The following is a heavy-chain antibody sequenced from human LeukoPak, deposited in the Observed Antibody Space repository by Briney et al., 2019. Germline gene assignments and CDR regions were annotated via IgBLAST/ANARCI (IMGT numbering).Heavy chain of an antibody. CDR1: GGSISSSSYY. Sequence: SETLSLTCTVSGGSISSSSYYWGWIRQPPGKWLEWIGSIYYSGSTYYNPSLKSRVTISVDTSKNQFSLKLSSVTAADTAVYYCARQTGYSSSWHLDYWGQGTLVTVSS. V-gene: IGHV4-39*01. D-gene: IGHD6-13*01. CDR3: ARQTGYSSSWHLDY. J-gene: IGHJ4*02. CDR2: IYYSGST.